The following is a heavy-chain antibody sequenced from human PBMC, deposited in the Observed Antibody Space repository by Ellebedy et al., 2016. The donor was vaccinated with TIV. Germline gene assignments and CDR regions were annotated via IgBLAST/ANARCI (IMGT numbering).Heavy chain of an antibody. V-gene: IGHV3-23*01. CDR1: GFTLNNYW. Sequence: GGSLRLSCTASGFTLNNYWMTWVRQAPGKGLEWVTGIIGSGGSTNYVDSVKGRFTISRDNSKNTLFLQMNSLRGEDTAVYYCARAYYYDSIAYYFDSWGQGTLVTVSS. D-gene: IGHD3-22*01. CDR2: IIGSGGST. CDR3: ARAYYYDSIAYYFDS. J-gene: IGHJ4*02.